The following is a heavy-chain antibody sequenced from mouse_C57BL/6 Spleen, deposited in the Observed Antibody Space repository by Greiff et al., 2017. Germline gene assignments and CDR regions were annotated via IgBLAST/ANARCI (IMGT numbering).Heavy chain of an antibody. V-gene: IGHV5-6*01. CDR2: ISSGGSYT. J-gene: IGHJ3*01. CDR1: GFTFSSYG. D-gene: IGHD2-3*01. CDR3: ARLYDGYRD. Sequence: EVMLVESGGDLVKPGGSLKLSCAASGFTFSSYGMSWVRQTPDKRLEWVATISSGGSYTYYPDSVKGRFTISRDNAKNTLYLQMSSLKSEDTAMYYCARLYDGYRDWGQGTLVTVSA.